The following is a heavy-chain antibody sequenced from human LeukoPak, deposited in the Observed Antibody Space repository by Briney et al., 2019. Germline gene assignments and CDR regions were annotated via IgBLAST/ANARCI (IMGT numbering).Heavy chain of an antibody. V-gene: IGHV3-53*01. CDR3: AGDTHSSSWYDH. D-gene: IGHD6-19*01. CDR2: IYSDGNT. CDR1: GFTFSNYW. J-gene: IGHJ5*02. Sequence: GGSLRLSCEASGFTFSNYWMHWVRQAPGKGLEWVSSIYSDGNTYYADSVKGRFTLSRDSSRNTLYLQMNDLRVEDTAVYYCAGDTHSSSWYDHWGQGTLVTVSS.